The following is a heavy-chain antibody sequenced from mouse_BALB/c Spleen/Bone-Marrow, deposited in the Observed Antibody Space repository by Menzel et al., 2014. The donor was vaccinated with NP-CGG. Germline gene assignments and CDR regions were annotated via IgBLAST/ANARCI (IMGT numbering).Heavy chain of an antibody. CDR3: TRSGNAMDY. V-gene: IGHV1-5*01. D-gene: IGHD1-1*02. CDR2: IYPGISDT. Sequence: EVKLVESGTVLAGPGASVKMSCKASGYTFTSYWMHWVKQRPGQGLEWIGAIYPGISDTSYNQKFKGKAKLTAVTSTSTAYMELSSLTNEDSAVYYCTRSGNAMDYWGQGTSVTVSS. J-gene: IGHJ4*01. CDR1: GYTFTSYW.